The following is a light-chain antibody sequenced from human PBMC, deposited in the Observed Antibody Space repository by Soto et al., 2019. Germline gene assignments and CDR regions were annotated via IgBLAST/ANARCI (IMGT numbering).Light chain of an antibody. V-gene: IGKV3-20*01. CDR1: QRVSSSY. CDR2: GAT. J-gene: IGKJ1*01. CDR3: QQYGSSGT. Sequence: PVSLCWTPGQRASLSYMASQRVSSSYLAWYQQRRGKVPRLLIYGATSRATGIPDRFSGSGSGTDFTLTISRLEPEDFAVYYCQQYGSSGTFGQGTKVDIK.